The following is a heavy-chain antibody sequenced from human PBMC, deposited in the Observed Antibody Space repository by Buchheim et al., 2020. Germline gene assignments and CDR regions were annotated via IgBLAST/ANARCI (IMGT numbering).Heavy chain of an antibody. CDR2: IYYSEST. CDR3: ADFWMDV. V-gene: IGHV4-39*01. D-gene: IGHD3-3*01. Sequence: LQLQESGPGLVKPSETLFLTCTVSGGSINSSSSCWGWIRQPPGKGLGWIWSIYYSESTHYNPPLKSRVIITVDTSRTPPSLKLSSVTAADTAVYYCADFWMDVWGQGTT. CDR1: GGSINSSSSC. J-gene: IGHJ6*02.